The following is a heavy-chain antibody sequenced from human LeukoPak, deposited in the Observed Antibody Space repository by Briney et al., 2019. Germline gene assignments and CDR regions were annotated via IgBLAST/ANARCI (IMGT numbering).Heavy chain of an antibody. CDR3: ARLVAANYFDY. CDR1: GVSISSTTYY. J-gene: IGHJ4*02. CDR2: VYYSGTT. D-gene: IGHD5-12*01. V-gene: IGHV4-39*01. Sequence: SETLSLTCTVSGVSISSTTYYWGWIRQPPGEGLEWIGSVYYSGTTHYNPSLRSRVTISVDTSKNQFSLKLSSVTAADTAVYYCARLVAANYFDYWGQGTLVTVSS.